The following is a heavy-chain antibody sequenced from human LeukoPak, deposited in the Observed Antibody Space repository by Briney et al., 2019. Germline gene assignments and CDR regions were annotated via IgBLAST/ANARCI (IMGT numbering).Heavy chain of an antibody. CDR1: GFSFNDEY. D-gene: IGHD3-10*01. Sequence: KPGGSLRLSCAASGFSFNDEYMSWIRQAPGQGPQWIAYISASGDFRRSTDSVKGQFTISRDNAKRLLYLQMDSLGEEDTAVYYCARTRGAGPGGHFDSWGQGVLVIVSS. CDR3: ARTRGAGPGGHFDS. V-gene: IGHV3-11*01. CDR2: ISASGDFR. J-gene: IGHJ4*02.